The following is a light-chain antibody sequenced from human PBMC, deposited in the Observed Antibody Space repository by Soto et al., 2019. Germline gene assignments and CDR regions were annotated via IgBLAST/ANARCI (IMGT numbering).Light chain of an antibody. CDR3: QQSYSSPVT. V-gene: IGKV1-39*01. CDR1: QPIDTS. CDR2: AAS. J-gene: IGKJ3*01. Sequence: DIQMTQAPSSPSASVGDRVTITCRASQPIDTSLNWYQQKPGNAPRLLIYAASSLQSGVPLRFSGSGSWTDFTLHISSLQPEDFATDYCQQSYSSPVTFGPRTTVDIK.